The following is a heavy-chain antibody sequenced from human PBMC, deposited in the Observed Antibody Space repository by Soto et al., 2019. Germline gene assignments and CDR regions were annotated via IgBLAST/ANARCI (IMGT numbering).Heavy chain of an antibody. Sequence: SVKVSCKASGFTFTSSAVQWVRQARGQRLEWIGWIVVGSGNTNYAQKFQERVTITRDMSTSTAYMELSSLRSEDTAVYYCAAPNYYDSSGYPDAFDIWGQGTMVT. CDR1: GFTFTSSA. V-gene: IGHV1-58*01. CDR3: AAPNYYDSSGYPDAFDI. CDR2: IVVGSGNT. J-gene: IGHJ3*02. D-gene: IGHD3-22*01.